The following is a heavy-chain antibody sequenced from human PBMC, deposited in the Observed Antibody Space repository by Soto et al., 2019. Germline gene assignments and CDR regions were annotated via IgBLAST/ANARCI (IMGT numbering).Heavy chain of an antibody. CDR3: ASFRKLGDWYFDL. V-gene: IGHV4-39*01. Sequence: LSLTCTVSNDSIRSGTYYWAWIRQPPGRGLEWMGSLSYLGTTDYNPSLKSRVTISKDASKNQFSLKLTSVTAADTAVYYCASFRKLGDWYFDLWGRGTLVTVSS. D-gene: IGHD2-21*01. J-gene: IGHJ2*01. CDR2: LSYLGTT. CDR1: NDSIRSGTYY.